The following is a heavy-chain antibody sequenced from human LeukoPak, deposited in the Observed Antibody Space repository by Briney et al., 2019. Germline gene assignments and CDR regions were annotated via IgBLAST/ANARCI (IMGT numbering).Heavy chain of an antibody. J-gene: IGHJ6*02. CDR2: IYYSGST. D-gene: IGHD1-26*01. Sequence: SETLSLTCTVSGGSISTYYGNWIRQAPGKGLEWIGYIYYSGSTNYNPSLKSRVTMSVDTSRNQFSLKLSSVTAADTAVYYCAGSFWTVSWIVGAVDPHYYGMDVWGQGTTVTVSS. CDR3: AGSFWTVSWIVGAVDPHYYGMDV. V-gene: IGHV4-59*01. CDR1: GGSISTYY.